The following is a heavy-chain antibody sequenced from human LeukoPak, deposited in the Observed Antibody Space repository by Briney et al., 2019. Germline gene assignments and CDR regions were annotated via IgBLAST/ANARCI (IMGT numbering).Heavy chain of an antibody. V-gene: IGHV3-7*01. CDR3: ARLSGSSIFDY. CDR1: GFTFSSYW. D-gene: IGHD1-26*01. CDR2: IKQDGSVK. Sequence: PGGSLRLSCAASGFTFSSYWMSWVRQAPGKGLEWVTNIKQDGSVKYYVDSVKGRFTISRDNAKNSLYLQMNSLRAEDTAVYYCARLSGSSIFDYWGQGTLVTVSS. J-gene: IGHJ4*02.